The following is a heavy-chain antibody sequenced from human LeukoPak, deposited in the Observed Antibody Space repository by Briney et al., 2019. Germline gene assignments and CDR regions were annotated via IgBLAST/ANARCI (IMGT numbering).Heavy chain of an antibody. J-gene: IGHJ6*02. CDR1: GFTFSSYG. CDR2: ISYDGSNK. V-gene: IGHV3-30*03. CDR3: ARDAGLRDGYNYYYYGMDV. Sequence: PGGSLRLSCAASGFTFSSYGMHWVRQAPGKGPEWVAVISYDGSNKYYADSVKGRFTVSRDNSENTLYLQMNSLRDEDTAVYYCARDAGLRDGYNYYYYGMDVWGQGTTVTVSS. D-gene: IGHD5-24*01.